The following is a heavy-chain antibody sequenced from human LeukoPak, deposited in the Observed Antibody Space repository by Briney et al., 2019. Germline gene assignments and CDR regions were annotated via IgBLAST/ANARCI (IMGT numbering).Heavy chain of an antibody. CDR2: IYNSGTT. V-gene: IGHV4-59*01. Sequence: SETLSLTCTVSGGSISIYYWSWLRQPPGKGLVWIWYIYNSGTTNYNPSPKSRVTISVDTPKNQFSLKLNSVTAADTAVYYCARGVDIAAAQYGDWGQGTLVTVSS. CDR3: ARGVDIAAAQYGD. J-gene: IGHJ4*02. CDR1: GGSISIYY. D-gene: IGHD6-13*01.